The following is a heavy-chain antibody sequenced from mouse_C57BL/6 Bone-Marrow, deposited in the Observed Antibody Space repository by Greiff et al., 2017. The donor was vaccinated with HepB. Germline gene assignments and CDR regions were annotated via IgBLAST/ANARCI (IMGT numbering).Heavy chain of an antibody. Sequence: EVKLMESGGGLVKPGGSLKLSCAASGFTFSDYGMHWVRQAPEEGLEWVAYISSGSSTIYYADTLKGRFTISRDNAKNTLFLQMTSLRSEDTAMYYCARGYYYGSSPFAYWGQGTLVTVSA. V-gene: IGHV5-17*01. J-gene: IGHJ3*01. CDR1: GFTFSDYG. D-gene: IGHD1-1*01. CDR3: ARGYYYGSSPFAY. CDR2: ISSGSSTI.